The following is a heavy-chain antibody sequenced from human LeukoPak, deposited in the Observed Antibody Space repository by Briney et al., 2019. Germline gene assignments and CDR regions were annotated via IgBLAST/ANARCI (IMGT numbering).Heavy chain of an antibody. J-gene: IGHJ4*02. CDR2: IHYSGNT. CDR3: ARLGAGPTYYDFWSGYSSFYFDY. D-gene: IGHD3-3*01. V-gene: IGHV4-39*01. Sequence: SETLSLTCTVSGGSTSSSNYYWGWIRQPPGKGLEWIGGIHYSGNTYYNPSLKSRVTISVDASKNQFSLKLSSVTAADTAVYYCARLGAGPTYYDFWSGYSSFYFDYWGQGTLVTVSS. CDR1: GGSTSSSNYY.